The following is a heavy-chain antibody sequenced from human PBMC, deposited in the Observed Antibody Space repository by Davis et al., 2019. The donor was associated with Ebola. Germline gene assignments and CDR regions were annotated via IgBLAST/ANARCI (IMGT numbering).Heavy chain of an antibody. CDR1: GYSFTSYW. Sequence: SRKGSGYSFTSYWIGWVRQMPGKGLEWMGLIYPGDSDTRYSPSFQGQVTISADKSISTAYLQWSSLKASDTAMYYCARSLYSSSSTYFQHWGQGTLVTVSS. J-gene: IGHJ1*01. D-gene: IGHD6-6*01. CDR3: ARSLYSSSSTYFQH. V-gene: IGHV5-51*01. CDR2: IYPGDSDT.